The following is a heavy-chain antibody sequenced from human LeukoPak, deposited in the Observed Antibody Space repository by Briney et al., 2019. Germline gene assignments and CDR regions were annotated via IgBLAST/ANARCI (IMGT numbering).Heavy chain of an antibody. CDR1: GFTFTSCP. Sequence: PGRSLRLSCAASGFTFTSCPMHWVRQAPGKGLEWVAAISNDGSNEYYADSVRDRFSVSRDNSNNTLYPQMYSLRGEDTAVYYCSRQDSYGFLTGYLSYGMDVWGRGTTVTVSS. CDR2: ISNDGSNE. CDR3: SRQDSYGFLTGYLSYGMDV. J-gene: IGHJ6*02. V-gene: IGHV3-30*04. D-gene: IGHD3-9*01.